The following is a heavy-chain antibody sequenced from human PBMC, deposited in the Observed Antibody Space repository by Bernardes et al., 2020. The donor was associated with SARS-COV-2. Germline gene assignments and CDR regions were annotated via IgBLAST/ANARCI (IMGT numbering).Heavy chain of an antibody. V-gene: IGHV3-20*01. CDR2: INWNGGST. CDR3: ATDYYGSENIGLDV. D-gene: IGHD3-10*01. J-gene: IGHJ6*02. CDR1: GFTFDDYG. Sequence: GGSLRLSCAASGFTFDDYGMSWVRQAPGKGLEWVSGINWNGGSTGYADSVKGRFTISRDNTKNSLYLQMNSLRAEDTALYHCATDYYGSENIGLDVWGQGTTVTVSS.